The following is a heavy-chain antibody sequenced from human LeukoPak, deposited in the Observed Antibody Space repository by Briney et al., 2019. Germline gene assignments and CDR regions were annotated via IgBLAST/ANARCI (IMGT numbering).Heavy chain of an antibody. CDR1: GGSISSYY. D-gene: IGHD1-26*01. CDR2: IYYSGST. CDR3: ARAYSVTYSSDWYFDL. Sequence: PSETLSLTCTVSGGSISSYYWSWIRQPPGKGLEWIGYIYYSGSTNYNPSLKSRVTISVDTSKNQFSLKLSSVTAADTAVYYCARAYSVTYSSDWYFDLWGRGTLVTVSS. J-gene: IGHJ2*01. V-gene: IGHV4-59*08.